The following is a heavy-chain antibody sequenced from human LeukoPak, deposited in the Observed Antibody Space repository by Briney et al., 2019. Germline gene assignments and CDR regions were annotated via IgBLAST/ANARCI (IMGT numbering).Heavy chain of an antibody. CDR1: GGSISSYY. D-gene: IGHD1-26*01. CDR2: IYYSVST. J-gene: IGHJ4*02. CDR3: ARGQGGQYFDY. V-gene: IGHV4-59*01. Sequence: ASETLSLTCTVSGGSISSYYWSWIRQPPGKGLEWIGYIYYSVSTYYNPSLKSRVTISVDTSQNHFSLKLSSVTAADTAVYYCARGQGGQYFDYWGQGTLVAVSS.